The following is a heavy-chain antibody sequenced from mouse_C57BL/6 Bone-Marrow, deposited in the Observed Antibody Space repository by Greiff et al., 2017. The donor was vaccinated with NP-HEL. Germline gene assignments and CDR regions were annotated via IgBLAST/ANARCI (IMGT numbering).Heavy chain of an antibody. CDR2: IRNKANGYTT. D-gene: IGHD3-3*01. Sequence: DVKLQESGGGLVQPGGSLSLSCAASGFTFTDYYMSWVRQPPGKALEWLGFIRNKANGYTTEYSASVKGRFTISRDNSQSILYLQMNALRAEDSATYYCARYIERAFYAMDYWGQGTSVTVSS. V-gene: IGHV7-3*01. CDR3: ARYIERAFYAMDY. CDR1: GFTFTDYY. J-gene: IGHJ4*01.